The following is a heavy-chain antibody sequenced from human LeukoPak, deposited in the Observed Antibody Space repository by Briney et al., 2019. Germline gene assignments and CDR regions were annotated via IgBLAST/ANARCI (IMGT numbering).Heavy chain of an antibody. V-gene: IGHV1-69*06. D-gene: IGHD5-24*01. CDR2: LTPIFGTP. J-gene: IGHJ4*02. CDR1: GDNFTTSA. Sequence: ASVTVSCKASGDNFTTSAITWVRQAPGQGLEWMGRLTPIFGTPDYAQKFQARVTITADKSTSTAYMELSGLKSEDTAVYYCARAVAATTFDYWGQGALVTVSS. CDR3: ARAVAATTFDY.